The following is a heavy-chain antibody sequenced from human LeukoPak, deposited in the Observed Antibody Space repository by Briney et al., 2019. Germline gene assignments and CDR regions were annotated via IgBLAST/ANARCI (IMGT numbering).Heavy chain of an antibody. D-gene: IGHD3-3*01. CDR3: ARTKGVVNRALDY. CDR1: GGSFSGYY. CDR2: INHSGST. V-gene: IGHV4-34*01. J-gene: IGHJ4*02. Sequence: SETLSLTCAVYGGSFSGYYWSWIRQPPGKGLEWIGEINHSGSTNYNPSLKGRVTISVDTSKSQFSLKLSSVTAADTAVYYCARTKGVVNRALDYWGQGTLVTVSS.